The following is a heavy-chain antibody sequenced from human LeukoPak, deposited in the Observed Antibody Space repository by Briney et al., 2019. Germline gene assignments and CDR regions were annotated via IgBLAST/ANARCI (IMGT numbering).Heavy chain of an antibody. Sequence: ASVKVSCKASGYTFTGYYMHWVRQAPGQGLEWRGWINPNSGGTNYAQKFQGRVTMTRDTSISTAYMELSRLRSDDTAVYYCARVGLFWAGTPYYFDYWGQGTLVTVSS. J-gene: IGHJ4*02. CDR2: INPNSGGT. CDR1: GYTFTGYY. D-gene: IGHD3/OR15-3a*01. CDR3: ARVGLFWAGTPYYFDY. V-gene: IGHV1-2*02.